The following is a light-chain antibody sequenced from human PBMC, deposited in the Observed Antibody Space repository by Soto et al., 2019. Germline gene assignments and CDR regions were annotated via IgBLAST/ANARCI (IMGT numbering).Light chain of an antibody. CDR2: RTN. CDR1: SSNIGSNY. J-gene: IGLJ2*01. CDR3: AAWDDSLNGRV. Sequence: QSVLTQPPSASGTPGQRVTISCSGSSSNIGSNYVSWYQQLPGTAPTLLIYRTNQRPSGVPDRFSGSKSGTSASLAISGLWSEDEADYYCAAWDDSLNGRVFGGGTKLTVL. V-gene: IGLV1-47*03.